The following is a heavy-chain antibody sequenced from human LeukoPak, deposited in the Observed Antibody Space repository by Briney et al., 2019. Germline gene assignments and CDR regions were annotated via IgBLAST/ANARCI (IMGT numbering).Heavy chain of an antibody. CDR2: IRYDGTDK. D-gene: IGHD2-15*01. Sequence: GGSLRLSCAASGFTFSNHGMHWVRQAPGKGLEWVAFIRYDGTDKYYADSVKGRFTISRDNSENTVSLQMNSLRAEDTAVYYCAKARYCSGGSCFPQLTPDYWGQGTLVTVSS. CDR1: GFTFSNHG. J-gene: IGHJ4*02. V-gene: IGHV3-30*02. CDR3: AKARYCSGGSCFPQLTPDY.